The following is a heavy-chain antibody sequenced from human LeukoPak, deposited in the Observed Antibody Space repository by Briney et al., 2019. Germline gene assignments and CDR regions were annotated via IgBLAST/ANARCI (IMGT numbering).Heavy chain of an antibody. CDR3: ARGSPTPDY. V-gene: IGHV4-59*01. CDR2: IYYSGST. D-gene: IGHD1-26*01. CDR1: GGSINSYD. Sequence: SETLSLTCTVSGGSINSYDWSWIRQAPGKGLEWIGYIYYSGSTTYNPSLKSRVTISVDTSKNQFSLRLTSVTAADTAVYFCARGSPTPDYWGQGTLVTVSS. J-gene: IGHJ4*02.